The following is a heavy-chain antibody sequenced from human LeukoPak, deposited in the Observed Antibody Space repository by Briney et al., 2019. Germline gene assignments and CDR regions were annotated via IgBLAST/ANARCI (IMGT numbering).Heavy chain of an antibody. CDR3: ANQGSREVRGFDY. V-gene: IGHV4-59*01. CDR2: LHYTGST. Sequence: SETLSLTCTVSGGSISSYYWNWIRQPPGKGLEWIGYLHYTGSTDYNPSLRSRVTMWVDASKKQLSLRMTSVTAADTAIYYCANQGSREVRGFDYWGLGTLVTVSS. D-gene: IGHD2-2*01. J-gene: IGHJ4*02. CDR1: GGSISSYY.